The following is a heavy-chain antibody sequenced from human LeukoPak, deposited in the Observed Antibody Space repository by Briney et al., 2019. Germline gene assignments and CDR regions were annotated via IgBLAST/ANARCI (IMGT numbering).Heavy chain of an antibody. J-gene: IGHJ3*02. Sequence: PGGSLRLSCAGSRFTFSEYWMTWVRQTPGQGLKWVANVNKDGNQKQYADSVKGRFTISKDNSKNSMYLQLNSLRAEDTGVYYCVRNRGWYALDMWGQGTMVTVSS. V-gene: IGHV3-7*01. CDR3: VRNRGWYALDM. CDR2: VNKDGNQK. D-gene: IGHD6-19*01. CDR1: RFTFSEYW.